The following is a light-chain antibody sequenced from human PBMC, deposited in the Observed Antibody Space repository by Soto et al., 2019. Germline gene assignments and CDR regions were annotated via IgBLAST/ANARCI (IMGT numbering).Light chain of an antibody. V-gene: IGKV1-12*01. CDR3: QQRSNWRIT. J-gene: IGKJ5*01. CDR1: QAIITW. CDR2: TAS. Sequence: DIQMTQSPSSVRASVGDRVTITSRASQAIITWVAWYKQKPGKPPNLLIYTASNLQSGLPSRFSGSGAGTHFTLTLSRLEPEDLPVYYCQQRSNWRITFGQGPRLEI.